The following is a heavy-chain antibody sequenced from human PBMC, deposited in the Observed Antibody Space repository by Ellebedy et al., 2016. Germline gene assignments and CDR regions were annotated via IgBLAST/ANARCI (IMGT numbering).Heavy chain of an antibody. CDR2: INPSDSNV. V-gene: IGHV5-51*01. CDR1: GYSSSDYW. CDR3: ARLEHNGGGRYYYYYGMDV. D-gene: IGHD1/OR15-1a*01. Sequence: GESLKISXKDSGYSSSDYWIGWVRPMPGKGLEWMGIINPSDSNVRYGPSFQGQVTISAGKSIRTTSLQGSSLKASDTAIYYYARLEHNGGGRYYYYYGMDVWGQGTTVTVSS. J-gene: IGHJ6*02.